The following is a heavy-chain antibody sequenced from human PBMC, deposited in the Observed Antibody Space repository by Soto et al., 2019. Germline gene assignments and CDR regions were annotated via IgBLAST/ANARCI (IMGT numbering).Heavy chain of an antibody. CDR2: ISWNSGSI. J-gene: IGHJ5*02. CDR3: AKVGYSSSWYGDWFDP. CDR1: GFTFDDYA. Sequence: EVQLVESGGGLVQPGRSLRLSCAASGFTFDDYAMHWVRQAPGKGLEWVSGISWNSGSIGYADSVKGRFTISRDNAKNSLYLQMNSLRAEDTALYYCAKVGYSSSWYGDWFDPWGQGTLVTVSS. D-gene: IGHD6-13*01. V-gene: IGHV3-9*01.